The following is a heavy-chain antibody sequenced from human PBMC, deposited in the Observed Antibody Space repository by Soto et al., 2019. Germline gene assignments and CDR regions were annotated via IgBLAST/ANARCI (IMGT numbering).Heavy chain of an antibody. CDR3: ARDYDSSGYNSGY. V-gene: IGHV3-30*03. J-gene: IGHJ4*02. D-gene: IGHD3-22*01. CDR1: GFTFSSYG. Sequence: GGSLRLSCAASGFTFSSYGMHWVRQAPGKGLEWVAVISYDGSNKYYADSVKGRFTISRDNAKNTLYLQMNSLRVEDTAVYYCARDYDSSGYNSGYWGQGTLVTSPQ. CDR2: ISYDGSNK.